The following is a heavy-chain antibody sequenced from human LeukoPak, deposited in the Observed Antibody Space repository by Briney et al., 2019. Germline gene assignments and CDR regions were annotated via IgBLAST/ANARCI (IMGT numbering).Heavy chain of an antibody. CDR2: IYTSGST. CDR3: ARGSGSYFLAYDY. V-gene: IGHV4-61*02. J-gene: IGHJ4*02. CDR1: GGSISSGSYY. Sequence: SQTLSLTCTVSGGSISSGSYYWSWIRQPAGKGLEWIGRIYTSGSTNYNPSLKSRLTISVDTSKNQFALKLSSVTAADTAVYYCARGSGSYFLAYDYWGQGTLVTVSS. D-gene: IGHD1-26*01.